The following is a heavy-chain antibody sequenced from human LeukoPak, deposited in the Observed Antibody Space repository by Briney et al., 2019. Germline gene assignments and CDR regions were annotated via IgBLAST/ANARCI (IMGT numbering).Heavy chain of an antibody. CDR1: GFTFSTYG. CDR3: ARSGSTNWFDP. Sequence: GGSLRLSCAASGFTFSTYGMHWVRQARGKGVEWVAVISYDGSNEYYADSLKGRFIISRDNYKNTLYLQMNSLRAEDTAVYYCARSGSTNWFDPWGQGTLVTVSS. J-gene: IGHJ5*02. V-gene: IGHV3-30*03. D-gene: IGHD1-26*01. CDR2: ISYDGSNE.